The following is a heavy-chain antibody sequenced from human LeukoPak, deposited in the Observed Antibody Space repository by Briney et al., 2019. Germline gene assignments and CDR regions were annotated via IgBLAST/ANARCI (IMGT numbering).Heavy chain of an antibody. D-gene: IGHD1-26*01. CDR3: ARVAWWELPDY. J-gene: IGHJ4*02. CDR2: INHSGST. Sequence: PSETLSLTCAVYGGSFSGYYWSWIRQPPGKGLEWIGEINHSGSTSYNPSLKSRVTISVGTSKNQFSLKLSSVTAADTAVYYCARVAWWELPDYWGQGTLVTVSS. V-gene: IGHV4-34*01. CDR1: GGSFSGYY.